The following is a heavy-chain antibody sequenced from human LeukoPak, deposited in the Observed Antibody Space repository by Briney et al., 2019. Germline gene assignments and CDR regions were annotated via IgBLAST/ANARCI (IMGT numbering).Heavy chain of an antibody. CDR2: IYYSGST. Sequence: PSETLSLTCTVSGGSLSSHYWSWIRQPPGKGLEWIGYIYYSGSTNYNPSLKSRVTISVDTSKNQFSLKLSSVTAADTAVYYCAREGVPPLPQLDYWGQGTLVTVSS. D-gene: IGHD5-24*01. J-gene: IGHJ4*02. V-gene: IGHV4-59*11. CDR3: AREGVPPLPQLDY. CDR1: GGSLSSHY.